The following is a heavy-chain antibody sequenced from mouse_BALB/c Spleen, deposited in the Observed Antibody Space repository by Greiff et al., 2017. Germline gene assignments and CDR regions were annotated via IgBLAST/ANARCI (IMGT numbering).Heavy chain of an antibody. D-gene: IGHD3-1*01. Sequence: EVQGVESGPGLVKPSQSLSLTCTVTGYSITSDYAWNWIRQFPGNKLEWMGYISYSGSTSYNPSLKSRISITRDTSKNQFFLQLNSVTTEDTATYYCARRAARATGAMDYWGQGTSVTVSS. CDR1: GYSITSDYA. CDR3: ARRAARATGAMDY. J-gene: IGHJ4*01. CDR2: ISYSGST. V-gene: IGHV3-2*02.